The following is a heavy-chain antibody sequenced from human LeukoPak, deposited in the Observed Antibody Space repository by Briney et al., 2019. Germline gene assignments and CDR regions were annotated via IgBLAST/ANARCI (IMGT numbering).Heavy chain of an antibody. V-gene: IGHV3-23*01. J-gene: IGHJ4*02. D-gene: IGHD2-2*01. CDR1: GFTFSSYA. CDR3: AKDGGSLGCSSTSCYSLDY. Sequence: GGSLRLSCAASGFTFSSYAMSWVRQAPGKGLEWVSAISGSGGSTYYADSVKGRFTISRDNSKNTLYLHMNSLRSEDTAVYYCAKDGGSLGCSSTSCYSLDYWGQGTLVTVSS. CDR2: ISGSGGST.